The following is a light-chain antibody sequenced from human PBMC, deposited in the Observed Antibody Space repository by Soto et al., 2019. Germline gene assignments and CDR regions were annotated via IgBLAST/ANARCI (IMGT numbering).Light chain of an antibody. V-gene: IGKV1-39*01. J-gene: IGKJ1*01. CDR1: QSISSY. CDR3: QQSYSTPRT. Sequence: IQMTPSPSSLSGCVGGRATSTCRASQSISSYLNWYQQKPGKAPKLLIYAASSLQSGVPSRFSGSGSGTDFTLTISSLQPEDFATYYCQQSYSTPRTFGQGTKVDIK. CDR2: AAS.